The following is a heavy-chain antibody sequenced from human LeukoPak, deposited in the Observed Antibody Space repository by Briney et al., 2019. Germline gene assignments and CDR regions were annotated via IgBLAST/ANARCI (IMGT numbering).Heavy chain of an antibody. J-gene: IGHJ5*02. Sequence: PSETLSLTCTVSGGPISGSNYYWDWIRQPPGKGLEWIGNILYSGTTYYNPSLESRVTISVDTSKNQFSLKLSSVTAADTAVYYCARGLLGYCSGGSCLWFDPWGQGTLVTVSS. CDR3: ARGLLGYCSGGSCLWFDP. CDR2: ILYSGTT. V-gene: IGHV4-39*01. CDR1: GGPISGSNYY. D-gene: IGHD2-15*01.